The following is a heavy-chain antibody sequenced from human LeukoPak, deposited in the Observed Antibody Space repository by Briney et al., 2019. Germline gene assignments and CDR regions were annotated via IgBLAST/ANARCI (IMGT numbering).Heavy chain of an antibody. CDR1: GFTFSSYA. D-gene: IGHD6-13*01. CDR2: ISGSGGST. V-gene: IGHV3-23*01. CDR3: AKGLGYSSTGDAFDI. Sequence: GGSLRLSCAASGFTFSSYAMSWVRQAPGKGLEWVSAISGSGGSTYYADSVKGQFTISRDNSKNTLYLQMNSLRAEDTAVYYCAKGLGYSSTGDAFDIWGQGTMVTVSS. J-gene: IGHJ3*02.